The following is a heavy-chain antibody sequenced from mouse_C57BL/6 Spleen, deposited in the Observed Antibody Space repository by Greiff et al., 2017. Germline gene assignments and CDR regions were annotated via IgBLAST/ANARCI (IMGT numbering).Heavy chain of an antibody. CDR3: ARNSNDWYFDV. Sequence: EVQVVESGGDLVKPGGSLKLSCAASGFTFSSYGMSWVRQTPDKRLEWVATISSGGSYTYYPDSVKGRFTISRDNAKNTLYLQMSSLKSEDTAMYYCARNSNDWYFDVWGTGTTVTVSS. J-gene: IGHJ1*03. D-gene: IGHD2-5*01. V-gene: IGHV5-6*01. CDR2: ISSGGSYT. CDR1: GFTFSSYG.